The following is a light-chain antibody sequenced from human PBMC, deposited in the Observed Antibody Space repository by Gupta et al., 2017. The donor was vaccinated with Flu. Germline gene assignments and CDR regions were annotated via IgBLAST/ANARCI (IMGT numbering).Light chain of an antibody. Sequence: GERVTITVRASHDISRWLAWYQQRPGKAPKLLIYAASSLQTGVPSRFSGSGSGTDFTLTISSLQPEDSGTYYCQKASSPPYSFAQGTKLDIK. J-gene: IGKJ2*03. V-gene: IGKV1-12*01. CDR3: QKASSPPYS. CDR2: AAS. CDR1: HDISRW.